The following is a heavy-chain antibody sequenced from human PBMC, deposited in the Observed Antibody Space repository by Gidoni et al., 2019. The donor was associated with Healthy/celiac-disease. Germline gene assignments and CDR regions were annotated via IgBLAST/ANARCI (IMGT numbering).Heavy chain of an antibody. CDR2: ISWNSGSI. D-gene: IGHD2-15*01. CDR1: GFTFDDYA. Sequence: EVQLVESGGGLVQPGRSLRLSCAASGFTFDDYAMHWVRQAPGKGLEWVSGISWNSGSIGYADSVKGRFTISRDNAKNSLYLQMNSLRAEDTALYYCAKGLGDPLVVVAAAFDYWGQGTLVTVSS. CDR3: AKGLGDPLVVVAAAFDY. J-gene: IGHJ4*02. V-gene: IGHV3-9*01.